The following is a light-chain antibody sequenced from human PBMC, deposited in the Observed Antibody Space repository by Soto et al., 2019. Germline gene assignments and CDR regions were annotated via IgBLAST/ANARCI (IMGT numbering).Light chain of an antibody. CDR3: QRTYNAPWT. CDR1: QGISSY. Sequence: AIRMTQSPSSLSASTGDRVTITCRASQGISSYLAWYQQKPGKAPKLLIYAASTLQSGVPSRFSGSGSGTDFTLTTSCLQSEDVAAYYSQRTYNAPWTF. CDR2: AAS. V-gene: IGKV1-8*01. J-gene: IGKJ1*01.